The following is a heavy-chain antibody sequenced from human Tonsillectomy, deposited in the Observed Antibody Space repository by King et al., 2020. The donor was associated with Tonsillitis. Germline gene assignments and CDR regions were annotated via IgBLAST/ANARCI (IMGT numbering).Heavy chain of an antibody. J-gene: IGHJ6*02. CDR2: IVVGSGYT. CDR1: GFTFTSSA. V-gene: IGHV1-58*01. D-gene: IGHD3-10*02. Sequence: QLVESGPEVKKPGTSVKVSCKASGFTFTSSAVQWVRQARGQRLEWIGWIVVGSGYTNYAQKFQERVTITRDMSTSTASMELSSLRSEGTAVHYCAAEEAVRINYYYYGMDVWGQGTTVTVSS. CDR3: AAEEAVRINYYYYGMDV.